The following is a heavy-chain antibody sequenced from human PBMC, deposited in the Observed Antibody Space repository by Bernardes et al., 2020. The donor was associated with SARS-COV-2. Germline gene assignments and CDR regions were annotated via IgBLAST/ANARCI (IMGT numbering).Heavy chain of an antibody. CDR2: FDPEDGET. J-gene: IGHJ4*02. CDR3: ATGMYYDFWSGYHDY. V-gene: IGHV1-24*01. D-gene: IGHD3-3*01. Sequence: ASVKVSCKVSGYTLTELSMHWVRQAPGKGLEWMGGFDPEDGETIYAQKFQGRVTMTEDTSTDTAYMELSSLRSEDTAVYYCATGMYYDFWSGYHDYWGQGTLVTVSS. CDR1: GYTLTELS.